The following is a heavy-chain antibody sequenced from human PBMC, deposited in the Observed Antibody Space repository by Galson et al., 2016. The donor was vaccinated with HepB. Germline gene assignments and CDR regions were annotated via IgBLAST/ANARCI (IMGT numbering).Heavy chain of an antibody. V-gene: IGHV1-18*01. J-gene: IGHJ4*02. CDR3: ARGSTATTPLAY. D-gene: IGHD4-11*01. Sequence: SVKVSCKASGYSFSNYGITWVRQAPGQGPEWMGWISTYNGNTDYDQKLHGRLTLTTDASTTTAYLELRSLRFDDTAVYYCARGSTATTPLAYWGQGTLVTVSS. CDR1: GYSFSNYG. CDR2: ISTYNGNT.